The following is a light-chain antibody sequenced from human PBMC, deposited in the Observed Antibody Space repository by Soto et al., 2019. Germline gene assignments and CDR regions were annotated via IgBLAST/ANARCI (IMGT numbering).Light chain of an antibody. J-gene: IGKJ5*01. Sequence: IVLTQSPASLGVSLGARATINCRSSQSLLHGSDNRNNLTWFQHKPGQPPVLLIYWASTRESGVPDRFIGSGSDTDFPLTISSLQADDVALYYCHQYHSLPITFGQGTRLDI. V-gene: IGKV4-1*01. CDR3: HQYHSLPIT. CDR2: WAS. CDR1: QSLLHGSDNRNN.